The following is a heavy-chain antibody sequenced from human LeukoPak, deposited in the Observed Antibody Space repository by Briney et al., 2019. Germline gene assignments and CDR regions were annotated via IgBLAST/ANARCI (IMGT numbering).Heavy chain of an antibody. CDR2: ISYDGSEK. J-gene: IGHJ4*02. CDR1: GFTFSSYP. Sequence: PGGSLRLSCAASGFTFSSYPMHWVRQAPGKGLEWVAVISYDGSEKHYADPVKGRFTISRDNSKNTLYLQMNSLRAEDTAVYYCARGLGSSWYCSHYWGQGTLVTVSS. V-gene: IGHV3-30-3*01. D-gene: IGHD6-13*01. CDR3: ARGLGSSWYCSHY.